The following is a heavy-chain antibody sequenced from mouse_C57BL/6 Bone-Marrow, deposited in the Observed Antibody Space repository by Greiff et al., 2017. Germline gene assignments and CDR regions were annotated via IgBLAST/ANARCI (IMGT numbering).Heavy chain of an antibody. J-gene: IGHJ3*01. Sequence: QVQLQQPGAELVMPGASVKLSCKASGYTFTSYWMHWVKQRPGQGLEWIGEIDPSDSYTNYNQKFKGKSTLTVDKSSSTAYMQRSSLTSEDSAVYYCARDWEGFAYWGQGTLVTVSA. CDR2: IDPSDSYT. CDR3: ARDWEGFAY. CDR1: GYTFTSYW. D-gene: IGHD4-1*01. V-gene: IGHV1-69*01.